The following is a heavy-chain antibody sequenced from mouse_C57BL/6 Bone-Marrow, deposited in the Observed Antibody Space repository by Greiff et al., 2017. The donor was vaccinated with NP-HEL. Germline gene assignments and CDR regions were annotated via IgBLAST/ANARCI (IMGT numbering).Heavy chain of an antibody. CDR1: GYTFTNYW. D-gene: IGHD1-1*02. CDR2: IYPGGGYT. Sequence: VQLQQSGAELVRPGTSVKMSCTASGYTFTNYWIGWVKQRPGHGLEWIGDIYPGGGYTNYNEKFKGKATLTADKSSSTAYMQFSSLTSEDSAIYYYASSADGVHYWYFDVWGTGTTVTVSS. V-gene: IGHV1-63*01. J-gene: IGHJ1*03. CDR3: ASSADGVHYWYFDV.